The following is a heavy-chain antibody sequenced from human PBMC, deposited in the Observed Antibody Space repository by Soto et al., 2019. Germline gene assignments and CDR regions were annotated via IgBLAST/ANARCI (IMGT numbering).Heavy chain of an antibody. CDR2: IIPILGIA. Sequence: QVQLVQSGAEVKKPGSSVKVSCKASGGTFSSYTISWVRQAPGQGLEWMGRIIPILGIANYAQKFQGRVTIPADKSTSTAYMELSSLRSEDTAVYYCARFRGLYGMDVWGQGTTVTVSS. J-gene: IGHJ6*02. CDR1: GGTFSSYT. D-gene: IGHD3-10*01. V-gene: IGHV1-69*02. CDR3: ARFRGLYGMDV.